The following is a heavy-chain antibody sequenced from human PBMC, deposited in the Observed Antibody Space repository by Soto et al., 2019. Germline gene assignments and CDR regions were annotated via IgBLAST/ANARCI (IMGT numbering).Heavy chain of an antibody. Sequence: SETLSLTCTVSGGSVSSGCYYWSWIRQPPGKGLEWFGYMYYSGSTNYNPSLKSRVTISLDTSENQSSLKLSSVTAADTAVYFCARTPDFWSGNDAFDIWGQGTMVTVSS. CDR2: MYYSGST. J-gene: IGHJ3*02. CDR1: GGSVSSGCYY. CDR3: ARTPDFWSGNDAFDI. V-gene: IGHV4-61*01. D-gene: IGHD3-3*01.